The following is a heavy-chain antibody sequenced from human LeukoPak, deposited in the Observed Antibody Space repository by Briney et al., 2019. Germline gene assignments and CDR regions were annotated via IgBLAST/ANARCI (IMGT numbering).Heavy chain of an antibody. CDR2: IKQDGSEK. D-gene: IGHD6-13*01. V-gene: IGHV3-7*01. CDR3: ARDGRGSWYAHKYFDY. J-gene: IGHJ4*02. CDR1: GFTFSNYW. Sequence: PGGSLRLSCAASGFTFSNYWMSWVRQTPGKGLEWVANIKQDGSEKYYVDSVKGRFTISRDNAKNSLYLQMISLRAEDTAVYYCARDGRGSWYAHKYFDYWGQGTLVTVSS.